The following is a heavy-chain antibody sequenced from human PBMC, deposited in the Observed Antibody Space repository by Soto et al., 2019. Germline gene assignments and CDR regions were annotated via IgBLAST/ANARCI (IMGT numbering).Heavy chain of an antibody. Sequence: ASVKVSCKASGYTFTSYDINWVRQATGQGLEWMGWMNPNSGNTGYAQKFQGRVTMTRNTSISTAYMELSSLRSEDTAVYYCARANRFLEWLLYRGYYYCYYMDVWGKGTTVTVSS. J-gene: IGHJ6*03. V-gene: IGHV1-8*01. CDR3: ARANRFLEWLLYRGYYYCYYMDV. D-gene: IGHD3-3*01. CDR1: GYTFTSYD. CDR2: MNPNSGNT.